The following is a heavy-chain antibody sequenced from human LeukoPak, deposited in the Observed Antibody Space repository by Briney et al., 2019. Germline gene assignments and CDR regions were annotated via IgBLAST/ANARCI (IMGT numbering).Heavy chain of an antibody. D-gene: IGHD3-10*01. CDR2: ICGSDGNK. CDR3: AKSAVRGPGGVS. V-gene: IGHV3-23*01. J-gene: IGHJ4*03. CDR1: EFTFSSHA. Sequence: GGPLRLSCAASEFTFSSHAMSWVRKAPGKAVEGGSAICGSDGNKFCADPVKGRFNISKDTSKNTLYLQMNSLRAEDAALYYCAKSAVRGPGGVSGGPGTPFTASS.